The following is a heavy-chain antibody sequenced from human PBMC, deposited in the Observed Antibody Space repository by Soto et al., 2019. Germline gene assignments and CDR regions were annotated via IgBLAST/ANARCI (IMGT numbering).Heavy chain of an antibody. J-gene: IGHJ4*02. CDR1: ELNFSSYG. Sequence: GGSMRHSYAASELNFSSYGMHLIRQKQGKGLEWVAVISYDGSNKYYADSVKGRFTISRDNSKNTLYLQMNSLRAEDTAVYYCATVDCSSTSCYEFDYWGQGTLVTVSS. CDR3: ATVDCSSTSCYEFDY. CDR2: ISYDGSNK. D-gene: IGHD2-2*01. V-gene: IGHV3-30*03.